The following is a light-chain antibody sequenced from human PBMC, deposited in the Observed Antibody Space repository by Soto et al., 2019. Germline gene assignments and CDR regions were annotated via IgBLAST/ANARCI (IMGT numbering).Light chain of an antibody. CDR1: QSVDND. V-gene: IGKV3D-15*02. CDR2: DAS. J-gene: IGKJ2*01. Sequence: EIVMTQSPATLSVSPGDRATLSCRASQSVDNDLAWYQQKPGQPPRLLIYDASTRATGIPARFSGSQSGTEFTLTISSLLSEDFGVYFCQQYSSLPHTFGQGTKLEVK. CDR3: QQYSSLPHT.